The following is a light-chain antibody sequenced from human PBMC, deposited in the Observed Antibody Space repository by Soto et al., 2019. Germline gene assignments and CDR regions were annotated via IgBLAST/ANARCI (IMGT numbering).Light chain of an antibody. CDR1: SSDVGGYNY. V-gene: IGLV2-14*01. Sequence: QSVLTQPASVSGSPGQSITISCTGTSSDVGGYNYVSWYQQHPGKARKLLIYEVTNRPSGDSNRFTGSKSGNTASLTISGLQAEDEADYYCCSYTSNSTPLVFGPGTKGTV. CDR2: EVT. J-gene: IGLJ1*01. CDR3: CSYTSNSTPLV.